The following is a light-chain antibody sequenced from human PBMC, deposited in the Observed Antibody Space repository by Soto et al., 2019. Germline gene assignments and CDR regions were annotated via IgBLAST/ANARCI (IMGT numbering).Light chain of an antibody. CDR3: QQYYSTPWT. J-gene: IGKJ1*01. CDR2: WAS. Sequence: DVVMTQSPASLAVSLGERATIHCKSSQSVLYSSNHRNYLAWYQQTPGLPPKLLIYWASTRESGVPDRFSGSGSGTDFTLTISSLQSEDVAVYYCQQYYSTPWTFGQGTKVEIK. CDR1: QSVLYSSNHRNY. V-gene: IGKV4-1*01.